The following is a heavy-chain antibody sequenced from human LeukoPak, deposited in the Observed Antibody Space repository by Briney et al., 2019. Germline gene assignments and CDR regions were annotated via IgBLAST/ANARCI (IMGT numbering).Heavy chain of an antibody. V-gene: IGHV4-30-4*01. CDR2: IYYSGST. CDR1: GVSISSGDYC. D-gene: IGHD3-22*01. J-gene: IGHJ5*02. Sequence: PSETLSLTCTVSGVSISSGDYCWSWIRQPPGKGLEWIGYIYYSGSTYYNPSLKSRVTISVDTSKNQLSLKLSSVTAADTAVYYCSRPYYYDSRIDPWGQGTLVTVSS. CDR3: SRPYYYDSRIDP.